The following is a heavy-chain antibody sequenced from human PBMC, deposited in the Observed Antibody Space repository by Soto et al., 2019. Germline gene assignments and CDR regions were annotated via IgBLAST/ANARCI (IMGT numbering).Heavy chain of an antibody. J-gene: IGHJ4*02. CDR2: IYRTGST. V-gene: IGHV4-4*02. CDR3: ASRDPGTSVDY. CDR1: GGSFTSNNW. D-gene: IGHD1-7*01. Sequence: SETLSLTCAVSGGSFTSNNWWTWVRQPPGQGLEWIGEIYRTGSTNYNPSLKSRVTISLDKSENQFSLKVTSLTAADTAVSYCASRDPGTSVDYWGQGTLVTVSS.